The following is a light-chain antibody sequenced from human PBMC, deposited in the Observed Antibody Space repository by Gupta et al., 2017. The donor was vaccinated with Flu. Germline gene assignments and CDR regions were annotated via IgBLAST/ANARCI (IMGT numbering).Light chain of an antibody. V-gene: IGLV2-11*01. Sequence: SSDVGGYDYVSWYQHHPGKGPKLIIYDVNKRPSGVPDRFSGSKSGNTASLTISGLQAEDEADYYCSSYAGTYTRYVFGTGTEITVL. CDR2: DVN. J-gene: IGLJ1*01. CDR3: SSYAGTYTRYV. CDR1: SSDVGGYDY.